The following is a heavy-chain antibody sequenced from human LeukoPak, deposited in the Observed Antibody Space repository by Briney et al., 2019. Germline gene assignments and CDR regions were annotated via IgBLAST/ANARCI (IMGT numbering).Heavy chain of an antibody. Sequence: PGGSLRLSCAASGFTFSSYGMHWVRQAPGKGLEWVAVISYDGSNKYYADSVKGRFTISRDNSKNTLYLQMNSLRAEDTAVYYCAKDGWIQLWLLVFYFDYWGQGTLVTVSS. CDR3: AKDGWIQLWLLVFYFDY. J-gene: IGHJ4*02. V-gene: IGHV3-30*18. CDR1: GFTFSSYG. CDR2: ISYDGSNK. D-gene: IGHD5-18*01.